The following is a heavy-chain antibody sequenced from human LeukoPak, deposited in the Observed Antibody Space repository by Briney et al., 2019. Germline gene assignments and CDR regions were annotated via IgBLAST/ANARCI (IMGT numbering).Heavy chain of an antibody. CDR3: ARDYPVVPYYYDSSGYYPGI. V-gene: IGHV4-61*02. CDR1: GGSISSGSYY. J-gene: IGHJ3*02. Sequence: SETLSLTCTVSGGSISSGSYYWSWIRQPAGKGLEWIGRIYTSGSTNYNPSLKSRVTISVAPSKNQFSLKLSSVTAADPAVYYCARDYPVVPYYYDSSGYYPGIWGQGTMVIVSS. CDR2: IYTSGST. D-gene: IGHD3-22*01.